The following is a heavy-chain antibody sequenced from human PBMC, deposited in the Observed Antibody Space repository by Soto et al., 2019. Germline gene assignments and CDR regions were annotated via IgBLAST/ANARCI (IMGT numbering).Heavy chain of an antibody. V-gene: IGHV5-10-1*01. CDR3: ARRYCSSATCPRNYYGMDV. D-gene: IGHD2-2*01. J-gene: IGHJ6*02. CDR1: GYSFTNYW. CDR2: IDPIDSHT. Sequence: GESLKISCKGSGYSFTNYWISWVRQMPGKGLEWMGRIDPIDSHTTYSPSFQGHVTISTDKSINTAYLQWSSLKASDTAMYYCARRYCSSATCPRNYYGMDVWGRGTTVTVSS.